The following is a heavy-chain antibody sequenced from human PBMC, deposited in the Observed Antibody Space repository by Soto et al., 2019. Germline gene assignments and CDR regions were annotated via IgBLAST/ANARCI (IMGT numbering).Heavy chain of an antibody. J-gene: IGHJ4*02. V-gene: IGHV3-23*01. Sequence: VQLLESGGGLVQPGGSLRLSCTASGFTFSHYAMSWVRQAPGKGLEWVSVISGSDGSTYYADSVKGRFTISRDNSKNTLYLQMNSLRAEDTAIYYCAKKYHFGSGTYLYYFDSWGQGTLVTVSS. D-gene: IGHD3-10*01. CDR3: AKKYHFGSGTYLYYFDS. CDR2: ISGSDGST. CDR1: GFTFSHYA.